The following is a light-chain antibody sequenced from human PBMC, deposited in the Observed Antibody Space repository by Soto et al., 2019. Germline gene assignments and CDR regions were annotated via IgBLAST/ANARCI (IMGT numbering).Light chain of an antibody. CDR2: AFT. Sequence: QSALTQPPSVSGAPGQRVSISCTWNSSNIGAGYDVHWYQKGLHTAPKLVIYAFTERPSGVPARFSGSRSASSASLAVTGLRSEDEADYYCAAWDDRLSGLVFGRGTKLTVL. CDR3: AAWDDRLSGLV. CDR1: SSNIGAGYD. V-gene: IGLV1-40*01. J-gene: IGLJ2*01.